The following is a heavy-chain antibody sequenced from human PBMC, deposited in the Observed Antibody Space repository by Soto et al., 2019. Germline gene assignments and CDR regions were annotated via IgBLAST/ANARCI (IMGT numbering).Heavy chain of an antibody. V-gene: IGHV1-69*01. Sequence: QVQLVQSGAEVKKPGSSVKVSCGASGGTFSSYPINWVRQAPGQGLEWMGGIIPFFGTSNYAQKFQGRVTMTADESTSTAYMELRSLRSEDTAVYYCARVGQITNYGRAVWGQGTTVTFSS. J-gene: IGHJ6*02. D-gene: IGHD1-26*01. CDR1: GGTFSSYP. CDR2: IIPFFGTS. CDR3: ARVGQITNYGRAV.